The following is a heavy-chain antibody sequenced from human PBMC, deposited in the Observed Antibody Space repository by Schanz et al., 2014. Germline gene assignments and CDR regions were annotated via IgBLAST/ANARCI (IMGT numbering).Heavy chain of an antibody. J-gene: IGHJ5*02. CDR1: GFSFTTYS. D-gene: IGHD3-16*01. Sequence: VQLVESGGGLVKPGGSLRLSCVGSGFSFTTYSMNWVRQAPGKGLEWVAAISNHGLNTYFGDSVKGRFTISRDNSRNTVFLQMNSLKPEDMAIYYCARVETFNYDDITLYHHFFDPWGQGTLVTVSS. V-gene: IGHV3-30*03. CDR2: ISNHGLNT. CDR3: ARVETFNYDDITLYHHFFDP.